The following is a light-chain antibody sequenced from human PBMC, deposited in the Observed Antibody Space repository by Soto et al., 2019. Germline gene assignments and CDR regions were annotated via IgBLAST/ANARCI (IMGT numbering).Light chain of an antibody. J-gene: IGKJ4*01. CDR3: QQYYSYPLT. CDR2: AAS. Sequence: IRMTQSPSSLSASTGDRVTITCRASQGINTDLAWYQQKPGKAPKFLIYAASTLQRGVPSRFSGSGSGTDFTLSITYLHSEDFATYYCQQYYSYPLTFGGGTKVEIK. CDR1: QGINTD. V-gene: IGKV1-8*01.